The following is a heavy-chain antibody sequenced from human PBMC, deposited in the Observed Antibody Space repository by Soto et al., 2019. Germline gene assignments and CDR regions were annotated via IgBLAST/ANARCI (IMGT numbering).Heavy chain of an antibody. Sequence: EVQLVESGGGLVHPGGSLRLSCAASGFDFSTYAMNWVRQAPGKRPEWISYINNSSTTMYYAVSVRGRFTISRDNARNSLYLQMDSLRDEDSAVYYCARRIATPDHAFDFWGQGTMVVVSS. CDR2: INNSSTTM. V-gene: IGHV3-48*02. CDR1: GFDFSTYA. D-gene: IGHD6-13*01. J-gene: IGHJ3*01. CDR3: ARRIATPDHAFDF.